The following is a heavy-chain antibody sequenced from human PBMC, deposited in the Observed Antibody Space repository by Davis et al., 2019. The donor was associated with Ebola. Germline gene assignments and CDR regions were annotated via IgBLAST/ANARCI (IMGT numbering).Heavy chain of an antibody. CDR2: IWYDGSNK. V-gene: IGHV3-33*01. Sequence: SCKASGGTFSSYGMHWVRQAPGKGLEWVAVIWYDGSNKYYAGSVKGRFTISRDNSKNTLYLQMNSLRAEDTAVYYCARESDSSGWHGALWYWGQGTLVTVSS. CDR3: ARESDSSGWHGALWY. D-gene: IGHD6-19*01. CDR1: GGTFSSYG. J-gene: IGHJ4*02.